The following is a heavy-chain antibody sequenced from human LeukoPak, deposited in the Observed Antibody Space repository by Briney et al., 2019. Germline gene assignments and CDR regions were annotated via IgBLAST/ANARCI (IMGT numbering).Heavy chain of an antibody. D-gene: IGHD3-22*01. CDR2: IYDSGST. CDR1: GGSIYNSAYH. Sequence: PSETLSLTCSVSGGSIYNSAYHCGWIRQPPGKGLEWIGIIYDSGSTYYNPSPKRRVTISVDTSKNQFSLKLSSVTAEDTAVYYCARPGEVYYYDSSGYPAHYFDYWGQGTLVSVSS. V-gene: IGHV4-39*01. CDR3: ARPGEVYYYDSSGYPAHYFDY. J-gene: IGHJ4*02.